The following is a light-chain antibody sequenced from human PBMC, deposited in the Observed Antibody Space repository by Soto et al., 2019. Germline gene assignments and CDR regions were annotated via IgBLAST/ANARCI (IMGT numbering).Light chain of an antibody. CDR2: GAS. CDR1: QSISSH. V-gene: IGKV3-15*01. CDR3: QQYDTWPPHT. J-gene: IGKJ2*01. Sequence: EIEMTQSPATLSVSPGERATISCRASQSISSHLAWYQQKGGQAPRLLIYGASTRATGIPARFSGGGSGTEFFLTISSLESEESAVSYCQQYDTWPPHTFGQGTKLEIK.